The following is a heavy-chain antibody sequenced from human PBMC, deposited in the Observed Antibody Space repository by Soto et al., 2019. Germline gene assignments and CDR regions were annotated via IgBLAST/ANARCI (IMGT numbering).Heavy chain of an antibody. D-gene: IGHD3-22*01. CDR1: GGTFSSYA. CDR2: IIPIFGTA. V-gene: IGHV1-69*13. CDR3: ARGFDYYDSSGPPGWNWFDP. Sequence: SVKVSCKASGGTFSSYAISWVRQAPGQGLEWMGGIIPIFGTANYAQKFQGRVTITADESTSTAYMELSSLRSEDTAVYYCARGFDYYDSSGPPGWNWFDPWGQGTLVTVSS. J-gene: IGHJ5*02.